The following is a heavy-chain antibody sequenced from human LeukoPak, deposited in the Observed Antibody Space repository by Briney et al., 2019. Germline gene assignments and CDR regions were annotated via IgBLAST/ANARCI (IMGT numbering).Heavy chain of an antibody. J-gene: IGHJ4*02. D-gene: IGHD3-3*01. Sequence: GASVKVSCKASGGTFSSYAISWVRQAPGQGLEWMGGIIPIFGTANYAQKFQGRVTITTEESTSTAYMELSSLRSEDTAVYYCASQYDFWSGYYGHWGQGTLVTVSS. V-gene: IGHV1-69*05. CDR3: ASQYDFWSGYYGH. CDR2: IIPIFGTA. CDR1: GGTFSSYA.